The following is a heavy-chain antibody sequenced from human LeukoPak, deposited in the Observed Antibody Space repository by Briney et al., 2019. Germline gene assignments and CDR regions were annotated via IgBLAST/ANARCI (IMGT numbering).Heavy chain of an antibody. V-gene: IGHV2-5*01. Sequence: ESGPTLVKPTETLTLTCSFPGFSLSDHLVGVGWIRQPPGKALEWLALIYWNDDKSYSPSLRGRAIITKDTSKNQVALTVTNMDSVDTATYFCAHTGSGWEAFDTWGQGAMVTVSS. D-gene: IGHD1-26*01. CDR2: IYWNDDK. CDR1: GFSLSDHLVG. CDR3: AHTGSGWEAFDT. J-gene: IGHJ3*02.